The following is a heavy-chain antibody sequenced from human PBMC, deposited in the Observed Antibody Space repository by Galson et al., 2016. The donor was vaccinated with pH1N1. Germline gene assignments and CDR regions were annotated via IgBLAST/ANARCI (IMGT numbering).Heavy chain of an antibody. CDR1: GGSIDSGGYY. CDR3: ARDSNDYGVDAFDI. Sequence: LTCTVSGGSIDSGGYYWSWIRQHPGKGLEWIGYIFYSGRTSYNPSLKSRVTISLDTSKIQFSLKLSSVTAADTAVYYCARDSNDYGVDAFDIWGQGTMVTVSP. V-gene: IGHV4-31*03. J-gene: IGHJ3*02. D-gene: IGHD4-17*01. CDR2: IFYSGRT.